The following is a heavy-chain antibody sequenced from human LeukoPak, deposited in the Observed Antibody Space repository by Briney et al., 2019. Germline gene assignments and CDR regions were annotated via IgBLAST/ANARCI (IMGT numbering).Heavy chain of an antibody. J-gene: IGHJ6*03. Sequence: PSETLSLTCTVSGGSISSYYWSWIRQPPGKGLEWIGYIYYSGSTNYNPSLKSRVTISVDTSKNQFSLKLSSVTAADTAVYYCAGYSGSYYRYYYYMDVWGKGTTVTVSS. D-gene: IGHD1-26*01. V-gene: IGHV4-59*08. CDR1: GGSISSYY. CDR2: IYYSGST. CDR3: AGYSGSYYRYYYYMDV.